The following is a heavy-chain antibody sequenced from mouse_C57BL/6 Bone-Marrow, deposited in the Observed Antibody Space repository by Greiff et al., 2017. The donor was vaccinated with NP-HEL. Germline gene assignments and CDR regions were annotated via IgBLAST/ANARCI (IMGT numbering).Heavy chain of an antibody. CDR2: ISNGGGST. CDR1: GFTFSDYY. J-gene: IGHJ4*01. Sequence: EVQRVESGGGLVQPGGSLKLSCAASGFTFSDYYMYWVRQTPEKRLEWVAYISNGGGSTYYPDTVKGRFTISRDNAKNTLYLQMSRLKSEDTAMDYCARRLYPGGAMDYWGQGTSVTVSS. CDR3: ARRLYPGGAMDY. V-gene: IGHV5-12*01. D-gene: IGHD6-1*01.